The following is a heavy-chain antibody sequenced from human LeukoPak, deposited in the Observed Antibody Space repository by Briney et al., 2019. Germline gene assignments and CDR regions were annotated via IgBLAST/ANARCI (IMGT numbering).Heavy chain of an antibody. D-gene: IGHD2-8*02. V-gene: IGHV3-23*01. Sequence: GGSLRLSCAASEFTFDNYAMNWVRQAPGKRQEWVSSITDNGRDTYYADSVKGRFTISRDNSKNTLYLQMNSLRAEDTAVYYCAKGSDEHCTGITCYPFDYWGQGTLVTVSS. CDR2: ITDNGRDT. CDR1: EFTFDNYA. J-gene: IGHJ4*02. CDR3: AKGSDEHCTGITCYPFDY.